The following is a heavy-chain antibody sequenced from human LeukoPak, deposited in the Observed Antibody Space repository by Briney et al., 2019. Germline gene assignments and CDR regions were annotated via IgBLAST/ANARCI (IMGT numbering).Heavy chain of an antibody. CDR3: ARVKRLPDAFDI. CDR2: ISAYNGNT. D-gene: IGHD5-12*01. CDR1: GGTFSSYA. Sequence: ASVKVSCKASGGTFSSYAISWVRQAPGQGLEWMGWISAYNGNTNYAQKLQGRVTMTTDTSTSTAYMELRSLRSDDTAVYYCARVKRLPDAFDIWGQGTMVTVSS. J-gene: IGHJ3*02. V-gene: IGHV1-18*01.